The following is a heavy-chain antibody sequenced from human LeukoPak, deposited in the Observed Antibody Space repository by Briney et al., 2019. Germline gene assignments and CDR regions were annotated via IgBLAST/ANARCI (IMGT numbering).Heavy chain of an antibody. CDR1: GGSISSSNW. J-gene: IGHJ5*02. CDR3: ARAGAPNGDYDSTTNWFDP. CDR2: LYHSEST. D-gene: IGHD4-17*01. V-gene: IGHV4-4*02. Sequence: SETLSLTCAVSGGSISSSNWWSWVRQPPGKGLEWIGELYHSESTNYNPSPKSRVTISVDTSKNQFSLKLSSVTAADTAVYYCARAGAPNGDYDSTTNWFDPWGQGTLVTVSS.